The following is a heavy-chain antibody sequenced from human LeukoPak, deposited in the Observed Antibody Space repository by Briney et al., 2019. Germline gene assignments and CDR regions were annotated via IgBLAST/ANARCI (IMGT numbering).Heavy chain of an antibody. J-gene: IGHJ4*02. CDR2: ISTSSSYI. V-gene: IGHV3-21*01. Sequence: PAGSLRLSCAASGFTFSSYNMNWVRQAPGKGLEWVSTISTSSSYIYYADSVKGRFTISRDNGKNSLYLQMSSLRAEDTAVYYCARSKVAGTSDYWGQGTLVAVSS. CDR1: GFTFSSYN. CDR3: ARSKVAGTSDY. D-gene: IGHD6-19*01.